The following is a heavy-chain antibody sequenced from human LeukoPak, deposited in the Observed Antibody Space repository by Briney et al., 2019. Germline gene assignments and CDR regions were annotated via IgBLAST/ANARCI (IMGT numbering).Heavy chain of an antibody. J-gene: IGHJ3*02. CDR3: ATRPWNDGAFDI. D-gene: IGHD1-1*01. CDR1: GYTFSTSG. Sequence: ASVKVSCKASGYTFSTSGISWVRQAPGQGLEWMGWISAYNGNTNYAQKLQGRVTMTTDTFTSTAYMELRSLRSDDTAVYYCATRPWNDGAFDIWGQGTMVTVSS. CDR2: ISAYNGNT. V-gene: IGHV1-18*01.